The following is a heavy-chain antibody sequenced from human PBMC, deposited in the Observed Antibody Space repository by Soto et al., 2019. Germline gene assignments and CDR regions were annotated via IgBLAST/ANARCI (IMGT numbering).Heavy chain of an antibody. D-gene: IGHD2-15*01. V-gene: IGHV1-24*01. CDR3: ATAAIKGGWNAFDI. CDR1: GYTHTELS. J-gene: IGHJ3*02. CDR2: FDPEDGET. Sequence: ASVKLSCKVSGYTHTELSMHWVRQAPGKGLEWMGGFDPEDGETIYAQKFQGRVTMTEDTSTDTAYMELSSLRSEDTAVYYCATAAIKGGWNAFDIWGQGTMVTVS.